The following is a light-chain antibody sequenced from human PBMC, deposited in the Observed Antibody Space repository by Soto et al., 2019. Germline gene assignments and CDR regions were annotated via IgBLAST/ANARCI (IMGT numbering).Light chain of an antibody. CDR2: WAS. J-gene: IGKJ1*01. Sequence: DIVITQSPDSLAVSLGERATITGKSSRSVLHSSKNKTYIAWYQQTPGQPHKLLIYWASTRESGAPGRLSGSGSGTDVPLTISSLQAEAVALCYCQQYYSTPRTVGQGTMVEIK. CDR3: QQYYSTPRT. V-gene: IGKV4-1*01. CDR1: RSVLHSSKNKTY.